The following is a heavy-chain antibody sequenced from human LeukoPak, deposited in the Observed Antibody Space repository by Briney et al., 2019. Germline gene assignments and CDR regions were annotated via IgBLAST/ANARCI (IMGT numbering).Heavy chain of an antibody. CDR2: ISSSSSYI. V-gene: IGHV3-21*01. CDR3: ARVSGSSWYGAFDI. Sequence: PGGSLRLSCVASGFTFSSYSMNWVRQAPGKGLEWVSSISSSSSYIYYADSVKGRFTISRDNAKNSLYLQMNSLRAEDTAVYYCARVSGSSWYGAFDIWGQGTMVTVSS. J-gene: IGHJ3*02. D-gene: IGHD6-13*01. CDR1: GFTFSSYS.